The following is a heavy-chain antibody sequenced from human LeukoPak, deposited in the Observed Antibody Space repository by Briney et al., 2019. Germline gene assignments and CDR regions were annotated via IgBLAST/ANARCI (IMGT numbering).Heavy chain of an antibody. Sequence: PGGSLRLSCVVSGFTFGSYGMDWVRQAPGKGLEWMAVISYDGSNKYYAESVKGRFTISRDNSKNTLYLQMNSLRPEDTAVYYCARGVYANNYYFDCWGQGTLATVSS. CDR2: ISYDGSNK. CDR3: ARGVYANNYYFDC. CDR1: GFTFGSYG. D-gene: IGHD1-1*01. V-gene: IGHV3-30*19. J-gene: IGHJ4*02.